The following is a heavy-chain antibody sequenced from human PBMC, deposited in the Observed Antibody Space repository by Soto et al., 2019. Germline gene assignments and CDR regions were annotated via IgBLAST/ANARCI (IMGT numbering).Heavy chain of an antibody. J-gene: IGHJ4*01. Sequence: PSETLSLTCTVSDSPISSYYWGWFRQPPGLGLEWVGYIYYTGTTTYNPSLRSRVAISLDASKSQFSLNLTSVTAAHTAVYLCARHGGYYQAFDYWGPGALVTV. V-gene: IGHV4-59*08. CDR3: ARHGGYYQAFDY. CDR2: IYYTGTT. CDR1: DSPISSYY. D-gene: IGHD3-22*01.